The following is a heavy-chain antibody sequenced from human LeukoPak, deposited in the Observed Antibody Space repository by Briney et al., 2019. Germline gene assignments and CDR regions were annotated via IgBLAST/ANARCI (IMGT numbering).Heavy chain of an antibody. J-gene: IGHJ6*02. CDR3: ARSYDILTGTYYYYYGMDV. CDR2: ISSSSSYT. D-gene: IGHD3-9*01. Sequence: GGSLRLSCAASGFTFSDYYMSWIRQAPGKGLEWVSSISSSSSYTYYADSVKGRFTISRDNAKNSLYLQMNSLRAEDTAVYYCARSYDILTGTYYYYYGMDVWGQGTTVTVSS. CDR1: GFTFSDYY. V-gene: IGHV3-11*06.